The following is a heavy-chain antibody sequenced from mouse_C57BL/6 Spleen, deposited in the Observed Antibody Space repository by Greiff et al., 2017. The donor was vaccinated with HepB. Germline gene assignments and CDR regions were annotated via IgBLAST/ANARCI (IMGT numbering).Heavy chain of an antibody. Sequence: VQLVESGGGLVKPGGSLKLSCAASGFTFSSYAMSWVRQTPEKRLEWVATISDGGSYTYYPDNVKGRFTISRDNAKNNLYLQMSHLKSEDTAMYYCARDQDYVIGFAYWGQGTLVTVSA. CDR1: GFTFSSYA. CDR3: ARDQDYVIGFAY. CDR2: ISDGGSYT. J-gene: IGHJ3*01. D-gene: IGHD2-4*01. V-gene: IGHV5-4*01.